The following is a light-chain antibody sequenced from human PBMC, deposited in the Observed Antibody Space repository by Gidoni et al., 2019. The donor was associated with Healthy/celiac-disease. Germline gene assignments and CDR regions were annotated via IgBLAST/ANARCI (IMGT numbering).Light chain of an antibody. CDR3: QRYNNWPLT. J-gene: IGKJ1*01. Sequence: SQSVSSNLAWYQQQPGQAHRLLIYGSSTRATGTPARCSGSGSGTEFTLTISSLQSEVFAVYCCQRYNNWPLTFGQGTKVEIK. CDR1: QSVSSN. V-gene: IGKV3-15*01. CDR2: GSS.